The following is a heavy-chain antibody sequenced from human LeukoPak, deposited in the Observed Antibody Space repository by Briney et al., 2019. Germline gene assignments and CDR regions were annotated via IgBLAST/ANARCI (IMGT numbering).Heavy chain of an antibody. J-gene: IGHJ6*03. CDR2: INPSGGST. D-gene: IGHD6-13*01. CDR3: AREGFASSWLYYYYYMDV. Sequence: ASVKVSCKASGYTFTSYYMHWVRQAPGQGLEWMGIINPSGGSTSYAQKFQGRVTMTRDMSTSTVYMELSSLRSEDTAFYYCAREGFASSWLYYYYYMDVWGKGTTVTASS. CDR1: GYTFTSYY. V-gene: IGHV1-46*01.